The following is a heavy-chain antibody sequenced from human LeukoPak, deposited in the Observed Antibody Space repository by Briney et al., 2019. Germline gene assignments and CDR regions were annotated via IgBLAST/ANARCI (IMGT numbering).Heavy chain of an antibody. CDR2: INPNSGGT. Sequence: ASVKVSCKASGYTFTDYYIHWVRQAPGQGLEWMGWINPNSGGTNYAQNSQGRVTMTRDTSISTAYMELSRLRSGDTAVYYCARDLELWGQGTLVAVSS. J-gene: IGHJ5*02. CDR1: GYTFTDYY. V-gene: IGHV1-2*02. CDR3: ARDLEL.